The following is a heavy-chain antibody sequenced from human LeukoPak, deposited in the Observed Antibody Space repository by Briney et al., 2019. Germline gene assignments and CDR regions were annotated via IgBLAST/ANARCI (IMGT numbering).Heavy chain of an antibody. V-gene: IGHV4-39*01. Sequence: SETLSLTCTVSGGSVSSGSYYWSWIRQPPGKGLEWIGYIYYSGSTYYNPSLKSRVTISVDTSKNQFSLKLSSVTAADTAVYYCARHSYSSSWLEYFQHWGQGTLVTVSS. D-gene: IGHD6-13*01. CDR1: GGSVSSGSYY. J-gene: IGHJ1*01. CDR3: ARHSYSSSWLEYFQH. CDR2: IYYSGST.